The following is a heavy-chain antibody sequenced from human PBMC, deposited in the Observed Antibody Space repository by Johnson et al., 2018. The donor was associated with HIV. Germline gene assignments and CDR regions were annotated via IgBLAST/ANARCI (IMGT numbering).Heavy chain of an antibody. CDR3: VRGLLWFGELLEAFDI. D-gene: IGHD3-10*01. V-gene: IGHV3-53*01. CDR1: GFTVSSNY. J-gene: IGHJ3*02. CDR2: IYSGGST. Sequence: VQLVESGGGLIQPGGSLRLSCAASGFTVSSNYMSWVSQAPGKGLVWVSIIYSGGSTYYADPVRGRFTISRDNSKNTLYLQMTSLRAEDTAVYYCVRGLLWFGELLEAFDIWGQGTMVTVSS.